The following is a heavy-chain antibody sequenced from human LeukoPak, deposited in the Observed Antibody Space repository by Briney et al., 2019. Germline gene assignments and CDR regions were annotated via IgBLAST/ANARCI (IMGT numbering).Heavy chain of an antibody. V-gene: IGHV3-48*03. CDR2: ISSSGSTT. J-gene: IGHJ4*02. CDR3: ARDGKTYYYDSSGYYYVDYFDY. D-gene: IGHD3-22*01. CDR1: GFTFSSYE. Sequence: GGSLRLSCAASGFTFSSYEMNWVRQAPGKGLEWVSYISSSGSTTYYADSVKGRFTISRDNAKNSLYLQMNSLRAEDTAVYYCARDGKTYYYDSSGYYYVDYFDYWGQGTLVTVSS.